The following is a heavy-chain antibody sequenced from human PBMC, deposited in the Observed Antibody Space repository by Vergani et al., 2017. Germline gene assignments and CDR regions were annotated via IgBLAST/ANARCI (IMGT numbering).Heavy chain of an antibody. V-gene: IGHV4-39*07. D-gene: IGHD3-10*01. CDR1: GDSIISSTFY. Sequence: QLQLQESGPGLVKPSETLSLTCTVSGDSIISSTFYWAWVRQPPGKGLEWIGSMYHGGNTYYNPSLKSLVTISVDTSKNQFSLKLSSVTAADTAVYYCERERRGVIRGVRGLWDYWGQGTLVTVSS. CDR3: ERERRGVIRGVRGLWDY. CDR2: MYHGGNT. J-gene: IGHJ4*02.